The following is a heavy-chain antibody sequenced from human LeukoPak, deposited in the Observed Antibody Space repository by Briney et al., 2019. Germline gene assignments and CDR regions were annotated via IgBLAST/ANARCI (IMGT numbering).Heavy chain of an antibody. D-gene: IGHD6-13*01. CDR3: ARQSDKAAGGTFAFDY. CDR1: GDSISTYY. CDR2: INTSGST. Sequence: SETLSLTCTVSGDSISTYYWSWIRQPAGKGLEGIGRINTSGSTNYNPSLKSRVTMSVDTSKNQSSLKLSSVTAADTAVYYCARQSDKAAGGTFAFDYWGQGALVTVS. V-gene: IGHV4-4*07. J-gene: IGHJ4*02.